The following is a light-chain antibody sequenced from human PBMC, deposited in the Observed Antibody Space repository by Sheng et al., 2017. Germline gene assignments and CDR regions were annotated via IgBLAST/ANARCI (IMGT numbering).Light chain of an antibody. CDR1: QTVSTA. CDR3: QQYHYWPPLT. CDR2: GAS. J-gene: IGKJ4*01. Sequence: EIVMTQSPATLSVSPGERATLSCRASQTVSTALAWYQQKRGQAPRLLIYGASTRATGIPARFSGSGSGREFTLTISSLQSEDFAVYFCQQYHYWPPLTFGGGTKVEIK. V-gene: IGKV3-15*01.